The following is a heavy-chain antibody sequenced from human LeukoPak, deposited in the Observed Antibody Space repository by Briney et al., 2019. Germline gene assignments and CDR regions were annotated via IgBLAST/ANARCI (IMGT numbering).Heavy chain of an antibody. CDR2: INPNSGGT. CDR1: GYTFTGYY. V-gene: IGHV1-2*06. Sequence: ASVKVSCKASGYTFTGYYIHWVRQAPGQGLEWMGRINPNSGGTDYAQKFQGRVTMTRDTSISTAYMELTSLTSDDTAVYYCAREIRGGSSSSGVGYYFDYWGQGTLVTVSS. J-gene: IGHJ4*02. D-gene: IGHD6-6*01. CDR3: AREIRGGSSSSGVGYYFDY.